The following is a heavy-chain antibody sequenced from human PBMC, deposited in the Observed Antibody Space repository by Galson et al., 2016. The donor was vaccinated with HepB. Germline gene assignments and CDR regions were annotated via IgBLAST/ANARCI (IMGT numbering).Heavy chain of an antibody. V-gene: IGHV1-3*01. J-gene: IGHJ6*03. Sequence: SVKVSCKASGYTFTSYAIHWVRQAPGQRLEWMGWINAGNGNTKYSQTFQGRVTITRDTYASTAHMELSSLRSEDTAVYYCARLSVVDTGGYYPYYYYYMDVWGKGTTVTVSS. D-gene: IGHD3-22*01. CDR1: GYTFTSYA. CDR2: INAGNGNT. CDR3: ARLSVVDTGGYYPYYYYYMDV.